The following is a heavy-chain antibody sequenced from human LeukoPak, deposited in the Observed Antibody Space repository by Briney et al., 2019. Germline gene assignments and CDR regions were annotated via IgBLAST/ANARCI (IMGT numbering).Heavy chain of an antibody. CDR1: GFTYISYG. V-gene: IGHV3-30*18. Sequence: GRSLRLSCAASGFTYISYGMHWVRQAPGKGLEWVAVISYDGSNKYYADSVKGRFTISRDNSKNTLYLEMNSLRAEDTAVCYCAKERWLRFFDYWGQGTLVTVSS. J-gene: IGHJ4*02. CDR2: ISYDGSNK. D-gene: IGHD5-12*01. CDR3: AKERWLRFFDY.